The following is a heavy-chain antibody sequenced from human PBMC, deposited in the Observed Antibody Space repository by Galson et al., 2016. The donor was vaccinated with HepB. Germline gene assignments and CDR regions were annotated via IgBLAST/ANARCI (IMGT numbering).Heavy chain of an antibody. CDR1: GGFISSYF. CDR3: ASTNWGSPFYFDL. CDR2: IYSRGGT. Sequence: SETLSLTCTVSGGFISSYFLSWIRQPPGKGLEWIGYIYSRGGTNYNPSLKSRVTLSVETSKKQFSLDLNSVTSADTAVYYCASTNWGSPFYFDLWGQGTLVTVSS. J-gene: IGHJ4*02. D-gene: IGHD7-27*01. V-gene: IGHV4-59*01.